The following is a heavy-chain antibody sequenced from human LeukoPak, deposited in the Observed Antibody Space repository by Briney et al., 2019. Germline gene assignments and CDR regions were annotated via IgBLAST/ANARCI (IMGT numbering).Heavy chain of an antibody. CDR3: AREKASGRVRGDGDLDY. J-gene: IGHJ4*02. CDR2: ISYDGSNK. V-gene: IGHV3-30-3*01. CDR1: GFTFSSYA. Sequence: GGSLRLSCAASGFTFSSYAMHWVRQAPGKGLEWVAVISYDGSNKYYADSVKGRFTISRDNAKNSLYLQMNSLRDEDTAVYYCAREKASGRVRGDGDLDYWGQGTLVTVSS. D-gene: IGHD3-10*01.